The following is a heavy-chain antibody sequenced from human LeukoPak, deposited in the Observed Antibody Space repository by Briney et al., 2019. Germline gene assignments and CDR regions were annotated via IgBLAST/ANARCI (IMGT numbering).Heavy chain of an antibody. V-gene: IGHV3-23*01. D-gene: IGHD7-27*01. CDR1: GFTFSSYA. J-gene: IGHJ4*02. CDR3: TTSGGNWDYFDY. Sequence: PGGSLRLSCAASGFTFSSYAMSWVRQAPGKGLEWVSAISGSGGSTYYADSVKGRFTISRDNSKNTLYLQMNGLRIEDTGVYYCTTSGGNWDYFDYWGQGALVTVSS. CDR2: ISGSGGST.